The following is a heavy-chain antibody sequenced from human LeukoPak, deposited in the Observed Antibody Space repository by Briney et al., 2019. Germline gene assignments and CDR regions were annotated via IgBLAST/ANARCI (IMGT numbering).Heavy chain of an antibody. Sequence: ASVKVSCKASGYTFTSYGISWVRQAPGQGLEWMGWISAYNGNTNYAQKFQGRVTMTKDKSTSTAYMEMRSLRSDDTAVYYCARDGGVVPAAPRFDYWRQGTLVTVSS. D-gene: IGHD2-2*01. J-gene: IGHJ4*02. CDR1: GYTFTSYG. V-gene: IGHV1-18*01. CDR2: ISAYNGNT. CDR3: ARDGGVVPAAPRFDY.